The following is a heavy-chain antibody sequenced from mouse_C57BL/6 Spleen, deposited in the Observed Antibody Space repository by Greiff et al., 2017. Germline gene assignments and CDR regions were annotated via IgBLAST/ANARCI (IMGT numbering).Heavy chain of an antibody. J-gene: IGHJ1*03. CDR3: ARPYYGSSYVYWYFDV. Sequence: DVMLVESGGGLVKPGGSLKLSCAASGFTFSSYTMSWVRQTPEKRLEWVATISGAGGNTYYPDSVKGRFTISRDNAKKTLYLQMSSLRSEDTALYYCARPYYGSSYVYWYFDVWGTGTTVTVSS. CDR2: ISGAGGNT. V-gene: IGHV5-9*01. D-gene: IGHD1-1*01. CDR1: GFTFSSYT.